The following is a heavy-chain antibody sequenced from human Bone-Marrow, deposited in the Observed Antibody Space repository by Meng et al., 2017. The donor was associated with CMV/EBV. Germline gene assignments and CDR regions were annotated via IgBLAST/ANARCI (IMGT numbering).Heavy chain of an antibody. J-gene: IGHJ5*02. D-gene: IGHD3-3*01. CDR2: IYYSGST. Sequence: MSSSIYSGGWIRQPPGKGLEWIGSIYYSGSTYYNPSLKSRVSISVDTSKNQFSLKLSSVTAADTAVYYCARLLITIFGVVTTNWFDPWGQGTLVTVSS. CDR1: MSSSIYS. V-gene: IGHV4-39*01. CDR3: ARLLITIFGVVTTNWFDP.